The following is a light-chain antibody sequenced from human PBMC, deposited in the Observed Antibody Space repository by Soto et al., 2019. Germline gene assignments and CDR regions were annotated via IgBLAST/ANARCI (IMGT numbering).Light chain of an antibody. V-gene: IGKV2D-29*02. Sequence: EIVMTQTPLSLSVTPGQPACISCKSSQSLLHITGETFLFWYLQKPGQSPQLLIYEVSTRVSGVPDRSSGSGSGTDFTLEISRVETDDVGIYYCMQSTQLPPTFGQGTRLEIK. CDR1: QSLLHITGETF. CDR2: EVS. J-gene: IGKJ5*01. CDR3: MQSTQLPPT.